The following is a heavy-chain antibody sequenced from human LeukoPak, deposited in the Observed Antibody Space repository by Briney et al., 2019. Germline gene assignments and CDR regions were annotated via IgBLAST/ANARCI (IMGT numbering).Heavy chain of an antibody. V-gene: IGHV5-10-1*01. Sequence: GESLKISGKGSGYSFTSYWIGWVRQMPGKGLEWMGRIDPSDSYTNCSPSFQGHVTISADKSINTAYLQWSSLKASDTAMYYCARHVNWFDPWGQGTLVTVSS. CDR2: IDPSDSYT. CDR1: GYSFTSYW. CDR3: ARHVNWFDP. J-gene: IGHJ5*02.